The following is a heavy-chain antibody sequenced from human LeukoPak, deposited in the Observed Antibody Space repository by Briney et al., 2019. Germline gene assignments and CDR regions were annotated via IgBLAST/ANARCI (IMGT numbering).Heavy chain of an antibody. Sequence: SETLSLTCTVSGGSISSSSYYWGWIRQPPGKGLEWIGSIYYSGSTYYNPSLKSRVTISVDTSKNQFSLRLSSVTAADTAVYYCARVRSEQWLVRGWFDPWGQGTLVIVSS. J-gene: IGHJ5*02. CDR1: GGSISSSSYY. CDR3: ARVRSEQWLVRGWFDP. D-gene: IGHD6-19*01. CDR2: IYYSGST. V-gene: IGHV4-39*07.